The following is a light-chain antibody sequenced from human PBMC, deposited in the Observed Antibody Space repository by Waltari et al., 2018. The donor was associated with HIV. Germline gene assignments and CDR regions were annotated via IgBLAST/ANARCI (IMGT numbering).Light chain of an antibody. CDR2: EVS. V-gene: IGLV2-14*01. CDR3: SSYISTTTL. Sequence: QSAPTQPASVSGSPGQSITISCPGPSSDIGHYNSVSWYQQSPGKAPKLMIYEVSNRPSGVSNRFSGSKSGNTASLTISGLQAEDEADYYCSSYISTTTLFGTGTKVTVL. J-gene: IGLJ1*01. CDR1: SSDIGHYNS.